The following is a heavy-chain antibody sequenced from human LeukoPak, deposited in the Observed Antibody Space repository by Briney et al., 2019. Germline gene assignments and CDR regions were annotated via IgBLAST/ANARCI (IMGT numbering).Heavy chain of an antibody. CDR1: GFIFSSYG. V-gene: IGHV3-33*03. D-gene: IGHD3-16*01. Sequence: PGGSLRLSCATSGFIFSSYGMHWVRQAPGKGLEWVALIWYDGSKEYYEDSVMGRFTISRDNAKNTLYLQMNSLRVEDTAVYYCAQSFGAASAWGQGTLVTVSS. J-gene: IGHJ4*02. CDR3: AQSFGAASA. CDR2: IWYDGSKE.